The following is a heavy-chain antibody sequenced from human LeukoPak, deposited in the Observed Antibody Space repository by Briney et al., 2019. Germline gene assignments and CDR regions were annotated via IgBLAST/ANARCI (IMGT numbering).Heavy chain of an antibody. CDR3: ASSSWYQKTRPRRTPWYLPFDY. D-gene: IGHD6-13*01. Sequence: SVKVSCKASGGTFSSYAISWVRQAPGQGLEWMGGIIPIFGTANYAQKFQGRVTITTDESTSTAYMELSSLRSEDTAVYYCASSSWYQKTRPRRTPWYLPFDYWGQGTPVTVSS. J-gene: IGHJ4*02. CDR1: GGTFSSYA. CDR2: IIPIFGTA. V-gene: IGHV1-69*05.